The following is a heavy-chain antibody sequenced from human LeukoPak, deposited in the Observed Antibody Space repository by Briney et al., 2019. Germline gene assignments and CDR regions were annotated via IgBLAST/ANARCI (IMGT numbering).Heavy chain of an antibody. V-gene: IGHV4-59*08. CDR3: ARHTTGNGMDV. CDR2: VYYSGSP. CDR1: GASISSSS. Sequence: SETLSLTCTVSGASISSSSWTWIRQPPGKGLEWIGYVYYSGSPNYNPSLKSRVTISVDTSKNQFSLRLRSVTAADTAVYYCARHTTGNGMDVWGQGTTVTVSS. D-gene: IGHD4-11*01. J-gene: IGHJ6*02.